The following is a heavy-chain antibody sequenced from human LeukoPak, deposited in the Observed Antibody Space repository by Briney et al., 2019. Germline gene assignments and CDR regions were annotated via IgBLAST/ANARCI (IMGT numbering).Heavy chain of an antibody. V-gene: IGHV3-30*04. Sequence: GRSLRLSCAASGFTFSSYAMHWVRQAPGKGLEWVAVISYDGSNKYYADSVKGRFTISRDNSKNTLYLQMNSLRAEDTAVYYCARQEHKGMDVWGQGTTVTVSS. CDR3: ARQEHKGMDV. J-gene: IGHJ6*02. CDR1: GFTFSSYA. D-gene: IGHD1/OR15-1a*01. CDR2: ISYDGSNK.